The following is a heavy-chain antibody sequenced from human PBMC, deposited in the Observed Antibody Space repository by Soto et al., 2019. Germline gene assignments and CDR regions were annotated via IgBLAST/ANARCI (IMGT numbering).Heavy chain of an antibody. CDR1: GFTFSSYS. CDR3: ARDLTTVNLYYGMDV. V-gene: IGHV3-21*01. D-gene: IGHD4-17*01. Sequence: PGGSLRLSCAASGFTFSSYSVNWVRQAPGKGLEWVSSISSSSSYIYYADSVKGRFTISRDNDKNSLYLQMNSLRAEDTAVYYCARDLTTVNLYYGMDVWGQGTTVTVSS. CDR2: ISSSSSYI. J-gene: IGHJ6*02.